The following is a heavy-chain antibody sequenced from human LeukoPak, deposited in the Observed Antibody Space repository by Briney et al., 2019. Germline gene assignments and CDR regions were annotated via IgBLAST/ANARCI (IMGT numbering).Heavy chain of an antibody. CDR1: GFTFSSYA. Sequence: GGSLRLSCAASGFTFSSYAVHWVRQAPGKGLEWVAVISYDGRNKYYADFVKGRFTISRDNSKNTLYLQMNSLRAEDTTVYYCARDLAGSGYYFDYWGQGTLVTVSS. CDR3: ARDLAGSGYYFDY. J-gene: IGHJ4*02. D-gene: IGHD6-19*01. V-gene: IGHV3-30*04. CDR2: ISYDGRNK.